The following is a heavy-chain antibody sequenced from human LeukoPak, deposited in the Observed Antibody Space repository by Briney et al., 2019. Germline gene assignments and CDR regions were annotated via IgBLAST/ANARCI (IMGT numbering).Heavy chain of an antibody. Sequence: GGSLRLSCAASGFTVSSNYMSWVRQAPGKGLEWVSVIYSGGSTYYADSVKGRFTISRDNSKNTLYLQMNGLRAEDTAVYYCARDSSIGSGDYWGQGTLVTVSS. V-gene: IGHV3-53*01. D-gene: IGHD1-26*01. J-gene: IGHJ4*02. CDR1: GFTVSSNY. CDR3: ARDSSIGSGDY. CDR2: IYSGGST.